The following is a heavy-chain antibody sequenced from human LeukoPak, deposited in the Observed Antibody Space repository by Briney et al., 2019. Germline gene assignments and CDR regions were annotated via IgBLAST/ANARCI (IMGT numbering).Heavy chain of an antibody. CDR1: GFTFSSYS. Sequence: GGSLRLSCAASGFTFSSYSMNWVRQAPGKGLEWVSYISSSSSTIYYADSVKGRFTISRDNAKNSLYLQMNSLRAEDTAVYYCARDSTAMVLPFDYWGQGTLVTVSS. V-gene: IGHV3-48*04. CDR2: ISSSSSTI. D-gene: IGHD5-18*01. CDR3: ARDSTAMVLPFDY. J-gene: IGHJ4*02.